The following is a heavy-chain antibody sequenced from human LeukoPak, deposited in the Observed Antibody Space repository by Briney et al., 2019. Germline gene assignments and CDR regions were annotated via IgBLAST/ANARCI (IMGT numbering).Heavy chain of an antibody. CDR2: IYYSGIT. V-gene: IGHV4-39*01. CDR1: GGSISSSGYY. CDR3: ARQGELRFLGY. Sequence: SETLSLTCSVSGGSISSSGYYWGWIRQPPGKGLEWIGSIYYSGITYYNPSLMSRVTISVDTSRNQFSLKLSSVTAADTALYYCARQGELRFLGYWGQGTLVTVSS. J-gene: IGHJ4*02. D-gene: IGHD3-3*01.